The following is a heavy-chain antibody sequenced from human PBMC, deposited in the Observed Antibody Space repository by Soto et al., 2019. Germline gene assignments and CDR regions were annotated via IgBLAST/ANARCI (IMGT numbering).Heavy chain of an antibody. J-gene: IGHJ5*02. CDR3: ARSPGGPNGFDS. D-gene: IGHD6-25*01. CDR1: GGSVSSGSYY. Sequence: SETLSLTCTVSGGSVSSGSYYWSWIRQPPGKGLEWIGYIYYSGSTNYNPSLKSRVTISVDTSKNQFSLKLSSVTAADTAVYYCARSPGGPNGFDSLGQGTLVTVSS. V-gene: IGHV4-61*01. CDR2: IYYSGST.